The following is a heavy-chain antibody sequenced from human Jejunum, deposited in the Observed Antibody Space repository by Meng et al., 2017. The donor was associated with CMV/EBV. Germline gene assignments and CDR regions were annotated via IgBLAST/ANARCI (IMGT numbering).Heavy chain of an antibody. CDR1: FTYCY. D-gene: IGHD3-10*01. J-gene: IGHJ4*02. Sequence: FTYCYIHWVRQAPGQGLEWMGWINPHSGDTNYAQIFQGRVTMTRDTSISTAYMELSRLRSDDTAVYYCARDMYPYYYGSGNYNYVDSWGQGTLVTVSS. CDR2: INPHSGDT. V-gene: IGHV1-2*02. CDR3: ARDMYPYYYGSGNYNYVDS.